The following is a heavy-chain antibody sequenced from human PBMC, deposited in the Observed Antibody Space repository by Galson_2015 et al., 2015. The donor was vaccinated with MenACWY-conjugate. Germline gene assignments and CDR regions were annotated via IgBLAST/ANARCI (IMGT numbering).Heavy chain of an antibody. D-gene: IGHD3-10*01. CDR3: TTGSRLDY. CDR2: INAGNGNT. CDR1: GYTFTSYA. Sequence: SVMVSCKASGYTFTSYAVHWVRQAPGQNLEWMGWINAGNGNTKYSKKFQGRVTITRDTSASTAYMDLPNLRSEDTALYYCTTGSRLDYCGQGALVTVSS. V-gene: IGHV1-3*01. J-gene: IGHJ4*02.